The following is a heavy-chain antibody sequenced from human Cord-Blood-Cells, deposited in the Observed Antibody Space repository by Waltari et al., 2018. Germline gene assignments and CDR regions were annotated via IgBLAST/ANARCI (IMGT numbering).Heavy chain of an antibody. CDR2: IYYSGST. V-gene: IGHV4-59*08. D-gene: IGHD6-13*01. CDR3: ARHRGAAAGSLVRWFDP. J-gene: IGHJ5*02. Sequence: QVQLQESGPGLVKPSETLSLTCTVSGGSISSYYWSWIRQPPGKGLEWIGYIYYSGSTTYNPALKSRVTISVDTSKNQFPLKLSSVTAADTAVYYCARHRGAAAGSLVRWFDPWGQGTLVTVSS. CDR1: GGSISSYY.